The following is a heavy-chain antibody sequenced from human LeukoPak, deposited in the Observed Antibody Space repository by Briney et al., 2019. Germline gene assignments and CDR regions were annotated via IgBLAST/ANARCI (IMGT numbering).Heavy chain of an antibody. J-gene: IGHJ4*02. V-gene: IGHV4-34*01. CDR3: ARHGSYGSGNYYNAPIDY. Sequence: SQTLSLTCAVYGGSFSGYFWSWIRQPPGKGLGWNGEIHHSGSTNYNPSLKSRVTISVDTSKNQFSLRLSSVTAADTAVYYCARHGSYGSGNYYNAPIDYWGQGTLVTVSS. D-gene: IGHD3-10*01. CDR2: IHHSGST. CDR1: GGSFSGYF.